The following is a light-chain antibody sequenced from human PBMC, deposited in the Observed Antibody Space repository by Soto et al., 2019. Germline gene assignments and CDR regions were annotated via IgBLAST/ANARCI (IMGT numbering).Light chain of an antibody. Sequence: DIQMTQSPSSLSASVGDRVTITCLASQSITTYLNWYQHKPGKAPKLLICAASSLPSGVPSRFSGSGSGTEFTLTISSLQPEDSATYYCQQGSSTPFTFGPGTKVDIK. CDR1: QSITTY. CDR2: AAS. CDR3: QQGSSTPFT. J-gene: IGKJ3*01. V-gene: IGKV1-39*01.